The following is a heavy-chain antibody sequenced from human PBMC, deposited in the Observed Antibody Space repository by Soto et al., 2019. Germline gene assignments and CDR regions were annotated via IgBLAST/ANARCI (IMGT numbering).Heavy chain of an antibody. CDR2: IYHSGST. CDR3: ARALAAAGPDYYYYGMDV. D-gene: IGHD6-13*01. CDR1: GGSISSSNW. J-gene: IGHJ6*02. Sequence: PSETLSLTCAVSGGSISSSNWWSWVRQPPGKGLEWIGEIYHSGSTNYNPSLKSRVTISVDKSKNQFSLKLSSVTAADTAVYYCARALAAAGPDYYYYGMDVWGQGTTVTVS. V-gene: IGHV4-4*02.